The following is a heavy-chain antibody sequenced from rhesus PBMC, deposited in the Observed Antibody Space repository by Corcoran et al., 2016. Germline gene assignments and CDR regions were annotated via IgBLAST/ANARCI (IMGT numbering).Heavy chain of an antibody. J-gene: IGHJ6*01. V-gene: IGHV4-127*01. Sequence: QVQLQESGPGVVKPSETLSLTCAVSGYSISSGYDWSWIRQPPGKGLEWIRYIYGSSGSSIYNPSLNNRVTNSKDTSKNQFSLKLSSVTAADTAVYYCARAGAVIYGLDSWGQGVVVTVSS. CDR1: GYSISSGYD. D-gene: IGHD1-44*02. CDR3: ARAGAVIYGLDS. CDR2: IYGSSGSS.